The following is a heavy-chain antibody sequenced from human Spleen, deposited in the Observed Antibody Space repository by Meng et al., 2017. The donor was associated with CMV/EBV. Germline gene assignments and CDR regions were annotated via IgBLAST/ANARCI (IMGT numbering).Heavy chain of an antibody. CDR2: ISGSGLST. J-gene: IGHJ4*02. CDR1: GFTFSSYA. CDR3: AKDHYYDTTGSFDY. D-gene: IGHD3-22*01. Sequence: ASGFTFSSYAMRCVRQAPGKGLAWVSAISGSGLSTSYADSVKGRFTISRDDSKKTLYLQMNSLRAEDTAVYYCAKDHYYDTTGSFDYWGQGTLVTVSS. V-gene: IGHV3-23*01.